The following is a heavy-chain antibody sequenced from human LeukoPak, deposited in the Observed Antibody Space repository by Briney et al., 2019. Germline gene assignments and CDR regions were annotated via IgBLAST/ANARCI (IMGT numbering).Heavy chain of an antibody. V-gene: IGHV3-23*01. Sequence: PGRSLRLSRAPSGFTFTSSAMSWVRQAPGKGLEWVSAISGGGTTYYADSVKGRFTISRDNSKHTLYLQMSSLRAEDTAIDYCAKDFRSGGRPECFQRWGQGILVTVSS. D-gene: IGHD2-15*01. CDR2: ISGGGTT. J-gene: IGHJ1*01. CDR1: GFTFTSSA. CDR3: AKDFRSGGRPECFQR.